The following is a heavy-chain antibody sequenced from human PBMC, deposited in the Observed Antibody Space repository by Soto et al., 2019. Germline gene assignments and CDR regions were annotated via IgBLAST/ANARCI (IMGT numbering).Heavy chain of an antibody. D-gene: IGHD2-15*01. J-gene: IGHJ4*02. CDR3: ARHYAVVLYHFDY. CDR1: GGSVSRRGHF. V-gene: IGHV4-39*01. Sequence: SSETLSLTCTVSGGSVSRRGHFWAWIRQPPGKGLEWIGSIYYSGSTYYNPSLKSRVTTSVDTSKNQFSLKLSSVTAADTAVYYCARHYAVVLYHFDYWGLGTLVTVS. CDR2: IYYSGST.